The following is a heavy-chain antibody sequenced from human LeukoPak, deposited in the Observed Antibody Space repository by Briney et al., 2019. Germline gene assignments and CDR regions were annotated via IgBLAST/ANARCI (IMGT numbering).Heavy chain of an antibody. CDR3: AAIRIVGATSWFDP. D-gene: IGHD1-26*01. CDR1: GFTFTSSA. CDR2: IVVGSGNT. J-gene: IGHJ5*02. Sequence: SVKVSCKASGFTFTSSALQWVRQARGQRLEWIGWIVVGSGNTNYAQKFQERVTITRDMSTSTAYMEPSSLRSEDTAVYYCAAIRIVGATSWFDPWGQGTLVTVSS. V-gene: IGHV1-58*01.